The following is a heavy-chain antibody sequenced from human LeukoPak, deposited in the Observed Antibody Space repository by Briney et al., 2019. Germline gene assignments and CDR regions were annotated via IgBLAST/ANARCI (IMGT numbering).Heavy chain of an antibody. CDR3: AGGPGFLIDC. CDR1: GFTFSSYW. J-gene: IGHJ4*02. D-gene: IGHD3-3*01. Sequence: PGGSLRLSCAASGFTFSSYWTSWVRQAPGKGLEWVANIKQDGSEKHYVDSVKGRLTISRDNAKNLLYLQMNSLRVEDTAVYYCAGGPGFLIDCWGQGTLVTVSS. CDR2: IKQDGSEK. V-gene: IGHV3-7*01.